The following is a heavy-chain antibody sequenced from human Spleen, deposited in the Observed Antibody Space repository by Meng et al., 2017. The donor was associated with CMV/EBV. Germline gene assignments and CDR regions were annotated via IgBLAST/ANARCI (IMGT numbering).Heavy chain of an antibody. Sequence: GESLKISCAASGFTFNSYSMNWVRQAPGKGLEWVSYISSSSSPIYYADSVKGRFTISRDNAKNSLYLQMNSLRAEDTAVYYCARELTYYYGSPLDYWGQGTLVTVSS. D-gene: IGHD3-10*01. V-gene: IGHV3-48*04. CDR2: ISSSSSPI. CDR1: GFTFNSYS. J-gene: IGHJ4*02. CDR3: ARELTYYYGSPLDY.